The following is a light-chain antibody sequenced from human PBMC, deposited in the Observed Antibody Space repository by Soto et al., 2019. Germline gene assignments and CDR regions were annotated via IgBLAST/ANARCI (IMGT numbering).Light chain of an antibody. CDR3: SSYKFSTALRV. V-gene: IGLV2-14*01. J-gene: IGLJ3*02. CDR1: TNDIGSYNY. Sequence: QSALTQPASVSGSPGQSITLSCAGTTNDIGSYNYVSWFQQHPGEAPNLIIFEVTHQPSGISTRFSGSKSGNTASLTISDLQAVDEALYYCSSYKFSTALRVFGGGTKLTVL. CDR2: EVT.